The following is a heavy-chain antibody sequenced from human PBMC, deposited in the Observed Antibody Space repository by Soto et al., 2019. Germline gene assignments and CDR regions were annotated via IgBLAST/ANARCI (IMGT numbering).Heavy chain of an antibody. CDR3: ASALYCSGGSCSFDP. CDR2: IYYTGST. J-gene: IGHJ5*02. V-gene: IGHV4-61*01. Sequence: SETLSPTCTVSGGSVSSGNYYWSWIRQPPGKGLEWIGFIYYTGSTSYNPSLKSRVTISMDTSKNQFSLKLTSVTAADTAVYYCASALYCSGGSCSFDPWGQGTLVTVSS. D-gene: IGHD2-15*01. CDR1: GGSVSSGNYY.